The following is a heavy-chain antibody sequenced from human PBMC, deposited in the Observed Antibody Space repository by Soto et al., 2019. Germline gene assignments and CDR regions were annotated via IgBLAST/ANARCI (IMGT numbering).Heavy chain of an antibody. J-gene: IGHJ4*02. CDR1: GGTFSSYT. V-gene: IGHV1-69*02. Sequence: QVQLVQSGAEVKKPGSSVKVSCKASGGTFSSYTISWVRQAPGQGLEWMGRIIPILGIANYAQKFQGRVTITADKLTSTDYMVLSSLRSEDTAVYYCARGYSSSWYGLDYWGQGTLVTVSS. CDR3: ARGYSSSWYGLDY. CDR2: IIPILGIA. D-gene: IGHD6-13*01.